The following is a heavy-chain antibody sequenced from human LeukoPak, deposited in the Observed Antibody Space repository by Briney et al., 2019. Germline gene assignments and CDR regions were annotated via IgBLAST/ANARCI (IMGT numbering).Heavy chain of an antibody. J-gene: IGHJ4*02. CDR2: ISGSGGST. CDR1: GFTLSSYA. CDR3: AKARRWLQLFLGCYFDY. V-gene: IGHV3-23*01. D-gene: IGHD5-24*01. Sequence: SGGSLRLSCAASGFTLSSYAMSWVRQAPGKGLEWVSAISGSGGSTYYADSVKGRFTISRDNSKNTLYLQMNSLRAEDTAVYYCAKARRWLQLFLGCYFDYWGQGTLVTVSS.